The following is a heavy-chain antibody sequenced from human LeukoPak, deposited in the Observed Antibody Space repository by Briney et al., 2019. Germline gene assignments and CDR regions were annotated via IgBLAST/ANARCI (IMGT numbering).Heavy chain of an antibody. J-gene: IGHJ4*02. CDR2: IYYSGST. V-gene: IGHV4-59*01. CDR3: AREKSGSGLVFDY. D-gene: IGHD6-25*01. Sequence: SETLSLTCAVYGGSFSGYYWSWIRQPPGKGLEWIGYIYYSGSTNYNSSLKSRVTISVDTSKNQFSLKLSSVTAADTAVYYCAREKSGSGLVFDYWGQGTLVTVSS. CDR1: GGSFSGYY.